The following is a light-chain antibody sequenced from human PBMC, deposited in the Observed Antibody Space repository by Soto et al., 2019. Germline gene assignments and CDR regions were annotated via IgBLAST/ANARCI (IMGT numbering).Light chain of an antibody. V-gene: IGLV2-14*01. Sequence: QSVLTQPASVSGSPGQSITISCTGTSRDDGGYNYVSWYQQHPGKAPKFMIYDVSNRPSGVSYLFSGSKSGNTASLTISGLQAEDEADYYCCSYTTSNTRQIVFGTGTKVTVL. J-gene: IGLJ1*01. CDR2: DVS. CDR3: CSYTTSNTRQIV. CDR1: SRDDGGYNY.